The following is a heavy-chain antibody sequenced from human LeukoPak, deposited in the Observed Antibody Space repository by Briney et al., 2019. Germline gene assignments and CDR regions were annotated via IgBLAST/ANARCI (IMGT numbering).Heavy chain of an antibody. CDR3: ARLNYYYDSSGYYPSSPFDY. Sequence: PSETLSLTCTVSGGSISSSSYYWGWIRQPPGKGLEWIGSFYYSGSTYYNPSLKSRVTISVDTSKNQFSLKLSSVTAADTAVYYCARLNYYYDSSGYYPSSPFDYWGQGTLITVSS. D-gene: IGHD3-22*01. V-gene: IGHV4-39*01. CDR1: GGSISSSSYY. J-gene: IGHJ4*02. CDR2: FYYSGST.